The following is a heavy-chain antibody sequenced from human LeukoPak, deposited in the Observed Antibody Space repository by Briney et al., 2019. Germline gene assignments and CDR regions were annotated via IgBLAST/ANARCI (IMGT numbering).Heavy chain of an antibody. CDR1: GGSISSSIYY. D-gene: IGHD3-9*01. V-gene: IGHV4-39*01. CDR2: IYYSGST. CDR3: ARLSRSQILTGYYNGFDY. J-gene: IGHJ4*02. Sequence: SETLSLTCTVSGGSISSSIYYWGWIRQPPGKGLEWIGSIYYSGSTYYNPSLKSRVTISVDTSKNQFSLKLSSVTAADTAVYYCARLSRSQILTGYYNGFDYWGQGTLVTVSS.